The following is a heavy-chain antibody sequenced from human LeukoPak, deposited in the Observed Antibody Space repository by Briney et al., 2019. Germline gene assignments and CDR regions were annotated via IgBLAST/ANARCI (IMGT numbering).Heavy chain of an antibody. V-gene: IGHV4-4*02. D-gene: IGHD1-14*01. CDR1: GDSINSLDL. CDR3: AGDVRT. Sequence: PSGTLSLTCTVSGDSINSLDLWSWVRQPPGKGLEWIGEIYRSGSTTYNASLKSRVSISMDRSRNQFSLNLNSLTAADTAVYYCAGDVRTWGQGTLVTVSS. J-gene: IGHJ4*02. CDR2: IYRSGST.